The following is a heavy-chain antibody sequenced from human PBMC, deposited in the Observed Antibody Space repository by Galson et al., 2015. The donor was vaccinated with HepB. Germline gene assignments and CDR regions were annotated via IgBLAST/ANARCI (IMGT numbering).Heavy chain of an antibody. D-gene: IGHD3-10*01. Sequence: SLRLSCAASGFTFSSYAMHWVRQAPGEGLEYVSAISSNGGSTYYANSVKGRFTISRDNSKNTLYLQMGSLRAEDMAVYYCARAGVLWFGELSYWGQGTLVTVSS. V-gene: IGHV3-64*01. CDR2: ISSNGGST. J-gene: IGHJ4*02. CDR3: ARAGVLWFGELSY. CDR1: GFTFSSYA.